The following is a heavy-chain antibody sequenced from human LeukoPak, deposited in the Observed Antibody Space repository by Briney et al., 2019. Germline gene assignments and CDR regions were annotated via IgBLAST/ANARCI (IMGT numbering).Heavy chain of an antibody. D-gene: IGHD3-9*01. CDR3: ASGDILTGYPTPNWFDP. V-gene: IGHV4-34*01. CDR2: INHSGST. J-gene: IGHJ5*02. Sequence: PSETLSLTCAVYGGSFSGYYWSWIRQPPGKGLEWIGEINHSGSTNYNPSLKSRVTMSVDTSKNQFSLKLSSVTAADTAVYYCASGDILTGYPTPNWFDPWGQGTLVTVSS. CDR1: GGSFSGYY.